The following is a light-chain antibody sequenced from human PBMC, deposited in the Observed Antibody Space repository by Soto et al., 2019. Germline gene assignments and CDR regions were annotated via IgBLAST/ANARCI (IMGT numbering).Light chain of an antibody. Sequence: QSVLTQPPSASGSPGQSVTISCTGVSSDVGGYDYVSWYQQHPGKPPKLIIYEVTQRPSGVPDRFSGSKSGNTASLTVSGLQADDEAEYFCSSYAASTKIVFGTGTKGTVL. CDR3: SSYAASTKIV. V-gene: IGLV2-8*01. J-gene: IGLJ1*01. CDR1: SSDVGGYDY. CDR2: EVT.